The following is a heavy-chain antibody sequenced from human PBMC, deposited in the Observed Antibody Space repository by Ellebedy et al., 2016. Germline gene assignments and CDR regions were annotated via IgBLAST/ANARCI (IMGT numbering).Heavy chain of an antibody. Sequence: GGSLRLSXAASGFTFSSYWMSWVRQAPGKGLEWVANIKQDGSEKYYVDSVKGRFTISRDNAKNSLYLQMNSLRAEDTAVYYCARRSPAADQGVDVWGQGTTVTVSS. CDR2: IKQDGSEK. J-gene: IGHJ6*02. CDR1: GFTFSSYW. CDR3: ARRSPAADQGVDV. V-gene: IGHV3-7*03.